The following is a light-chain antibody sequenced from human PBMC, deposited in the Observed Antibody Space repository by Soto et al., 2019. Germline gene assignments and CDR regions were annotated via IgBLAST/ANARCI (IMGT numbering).Light chain of an antibody. J-gene: IGKJ1*01. V-gene: IGKV1-39*01. Sequence: DIVMTQSPASLSVSPGHRATISCRASQGISTTLAWYQHKPGQAPKLLIYAASTWQSGIPARFSGSGSGRDFALTISSLEPEDSAIYYCQQRNDWLWTFGQGTKVDIK. CDR1: QGISTT. CDR3: QQRNDWLWT. CDR2: AAS.